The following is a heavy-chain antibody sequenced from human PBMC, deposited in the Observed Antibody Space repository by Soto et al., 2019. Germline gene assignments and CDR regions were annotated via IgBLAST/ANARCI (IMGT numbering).Heavy chain of an antibody. J-gene: IGHJ4*01. CDR3: ERERPYSSGCYDN. CDR1: GGSFSGYY. V-gene: IGHV4-34*01. CDR2: INHSGST. D-gene: IGHD6-19*01. Sequence: SETLSLTCAVYGGSFSGYYWSWIRQPPGKGLEWIGEINHSGSTNYNPSLKSRVTISVDTSKNQFSLKLSSVTAADTAVYYCERERPYSSGCYDNWCQGTLVTVSS.